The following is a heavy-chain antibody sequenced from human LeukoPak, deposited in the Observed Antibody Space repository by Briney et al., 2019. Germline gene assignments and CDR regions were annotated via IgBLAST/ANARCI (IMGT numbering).Heavy chain of an antibody. Sequence: SETLSLTRTVSGGSISSYYWSWIRQPTGKGLEWIGRIYTSGSTNYNPSLKSRVTMSVDTFENQFSLKLTSVTATDTAVYYCAGGGQWLDPFDYWGQGTLVTVSS. CDR3: AGGGQWLDPFDY. CDR2: IYTSGST. D-gene: IGHD6-19*01. CDR1: GGSISSYY. J-gene: IGHJ4*02. V-gene: IGHV4-4*07.